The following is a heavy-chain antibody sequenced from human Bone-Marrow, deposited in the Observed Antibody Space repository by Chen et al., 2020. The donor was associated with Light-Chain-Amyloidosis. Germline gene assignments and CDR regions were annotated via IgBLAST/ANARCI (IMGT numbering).Heavy chain of an antibody. J-gene: IGHJ4*02. V-gene: IGHV3-33*01. CDR2: IWYDGSNK. Sequence: QVQLVESGGGGVQPGRSLRLSCAASGFTFSSYGMPWVRQAPGKGLEWVAVIWYDGSNKYYADSVKGRFTISRDNSKNALYLQMNSLRAEDTAVYYCARNEPEYSSSWYSGVDYWGQGTLVTVSS. D-gene: IGHD6-13*01. CDR1: GFTFSSYG. CDR3: ARNEPEYSSSWYSGVDY.